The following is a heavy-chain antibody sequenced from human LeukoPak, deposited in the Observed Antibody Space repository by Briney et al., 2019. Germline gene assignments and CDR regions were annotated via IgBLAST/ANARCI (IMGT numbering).Heavy chain of an antibody. D-gene: IGHD6-19*01. CDR1: GFSFDDHGFSFDDHG. J-gene: IGHJ4*02. CDR3: ARGDGNGWYFDG. V-gene: IGHV3-20*04. CDR2: INWDGGST. Sequence: GGSLRLSCADSGFSFDDHGFSFDDHGMSWVRQVPGKGLEWVAGINWDGGSTGHGDAVKGRFTISRDNVKKSLYLQMNSLRVEDTALYYCARGDGNGWYFDGWGQGTLVTVSS.